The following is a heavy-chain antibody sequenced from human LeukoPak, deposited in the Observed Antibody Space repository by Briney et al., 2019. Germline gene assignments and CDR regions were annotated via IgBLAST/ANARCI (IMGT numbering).Heavy chain of an antibody. CDR2: IWSDGSNK. J-gene: IGHJ4*02. Sequence: PGGSLILSCAASGFTFSHYGMHWVRQAPGRGLEWVAVIWSDGSNKFYADSVKGRFTISRDNSQNTVDLHMNILRAEDTAVYYCAKDAQRGFDYSNSLEYWGQGTLVTVSS. V-gene: IGHV3-33*06. CDR3: AKDAQRGFDYSNSLEY. CDR1: GFTFSHYG. D-gene: IGHD4-11*01.